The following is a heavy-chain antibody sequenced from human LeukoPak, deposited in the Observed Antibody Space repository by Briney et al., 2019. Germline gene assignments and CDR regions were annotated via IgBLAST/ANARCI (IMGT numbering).Heavy chain of an antibody. CDR3: ARELGLKTAHYYYDSSGVTRVRNWFDP. J-gene: IGHJ5*02. CDR2: INPNSGGT. Sequence: ASVKVTCKASGYTFTGYYMHWVRQAPGQGLEWMGWINPNSGGTNYAQKFQGRVTMTRDTSISTAYMELSRLRSDDTAVYYCARELGLKTAHYYYDSSGVTRVRNWFDPWGQGTLVTVSS. D-gene: IGHD3-22*01. V-gene: IGHV1-2*02. CDR1: GYTFTGYY.